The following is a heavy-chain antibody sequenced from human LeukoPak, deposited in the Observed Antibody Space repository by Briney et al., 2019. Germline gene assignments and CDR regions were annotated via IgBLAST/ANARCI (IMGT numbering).Heavy chain of an antibody. Sequence: GGSLRLSCAASGFTFSSYAMHWVRQAPGKGLEWVAVISYDGSNKYYADSVKGRFTISRDNSKNALYLQMNSLRAEDTAVYYCARRSIVGATWAPWGQGTLVTVSS. J-gene: IGHJ5*02. CDR2: ISYDGSNK. CDR1: GFTFSSYA. CDR3: ARRSIVGATWAP. V-gene: IGHV3-30-3*01. D-gene: IGHD1-26*01.